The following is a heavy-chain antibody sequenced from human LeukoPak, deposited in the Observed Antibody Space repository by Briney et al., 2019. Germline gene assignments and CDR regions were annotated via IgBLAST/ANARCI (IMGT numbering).Heavy chain of an antibody. CDR1: GLTVSSNY. CDR2: IYSGGST. Sequence: PGGSLRLSCAASGLTVSSNYMSWVRPAPGKGLDWVSVIYSGGSTYYADSVKGRFTISRDNSKNTLYLQMNSLRAEDTAVYYCARGGDTSGSVRSPFDIWGQGTLVTVSS. D-gene: IGHD3-22*01. CDR3: ARGGDTSGSVRSPFDI. V-gene: IGHV3-53*01. J-gene: IGHJ3*02.